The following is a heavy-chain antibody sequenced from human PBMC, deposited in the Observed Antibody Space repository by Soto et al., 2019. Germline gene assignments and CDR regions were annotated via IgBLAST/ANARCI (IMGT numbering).Heavy chain of an antibody. Sequence: QVQLVQSGAEVKKPGSSVKVSCKASVGTFSSYTISWVRQAPGQGLEWMGRIIPILGIANYAQKFQGRVTITADKSTSTAYMELSSLRSEDTAVYYCASPYYYDSSGYHGLDYWGQGTLVTVSS. CDR2: IIPILGIA. CDR3: ASPYYYDSSGYHGLDY. CDR1: VGTFSSYT. D-gene: IGHD3-22*01. J-gene: IGHJ4*02. V-gene: IGHV1-69*02.